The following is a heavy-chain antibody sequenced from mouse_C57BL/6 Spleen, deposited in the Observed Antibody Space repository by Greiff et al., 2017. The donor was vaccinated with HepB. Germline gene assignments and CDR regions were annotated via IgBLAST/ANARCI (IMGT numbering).Heavy chain of an antibody. V-gene: IGHV1-59*01. CDR3: ARTLPGFAY. CDR2: IDPSDSYT. CDR1: GYTFTSYW. Sequence: QVQLQQPGAELVRPGTSVKLSCKASGYTFTSYWMHWVKQRPGQGLEWIGVIDPSDSYTNYNQKFKGKATLTVDTSSSTAYMQLSSLTSEDSAVYYCARTLPGFAYWGQGTLVTVSA. J-gene: IGHJ3*01.